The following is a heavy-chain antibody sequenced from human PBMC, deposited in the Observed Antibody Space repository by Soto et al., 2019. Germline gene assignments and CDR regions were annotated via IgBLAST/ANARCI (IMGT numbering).Heavy chain of an antibody. CDR3: ASSDIVVVPAALVSYYYYGMDV. Sequence: QVQLVQSGAEVKKPGSSVKVSCKASGGTFSSYAISWVRQAPGQGLEWMGGIIPIFGTANYAQKFQGRVTITADEATSTGYMELRSLRSEDTAVYYCASSDIVVVPAALVSYYYYGMDVWGQGTTGTGSS. J-gene: IGHJ6*01. V-gene: IGHV1-69*01. CDR2: IIPIFGTA. D-gene: IGHD2-2*01. CDR1: GGTFSSYA.